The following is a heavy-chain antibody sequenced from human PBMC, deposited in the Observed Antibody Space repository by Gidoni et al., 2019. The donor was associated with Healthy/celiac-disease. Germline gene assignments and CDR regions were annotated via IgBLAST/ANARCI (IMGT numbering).Heavy chain of an antibody. CDR3: AGGSGNDAFDI. CDR2: IYTSGST. J-gene: IGHJ3*02. CDR1: GGSISSGSYY. Sequence: QVQLQESGPGLVKPSQTLSLTCTVSGGSISSGSYYWSWIRQPAGKGLEWIGRIYTSGSTNYNPSLKSRVTRSVDTSKNQFSLKLSSVTAADTAVYYCAGGSGNDAFDIWGQGTMVTVSS. V-gene: IGHV4-61*02. D-gene: IGHD3-10*01.